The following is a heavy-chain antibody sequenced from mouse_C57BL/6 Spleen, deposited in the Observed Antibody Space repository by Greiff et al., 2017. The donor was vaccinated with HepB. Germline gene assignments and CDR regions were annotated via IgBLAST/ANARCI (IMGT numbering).Heavy chain of an antibody. CDR1: GYAFSSSW. D-gene: IGHD4-1*01. CDR2: IYPGDGDT. V-gene: IGHV1-82*01. Sequence: VQLQQSGPELVKPGASVKISCKASGYAFSSSWMNWVKQRPGKGLEWIGRIYPGDGDTNYNGKFKGKATLTADKSSSTAYMQLSSLTAEDSAVYFCARPNWDEAWFAYWGQGTLVTVSA. J-gene: IGHJ3*01. CDR3: ARPNWDEAWFAY.